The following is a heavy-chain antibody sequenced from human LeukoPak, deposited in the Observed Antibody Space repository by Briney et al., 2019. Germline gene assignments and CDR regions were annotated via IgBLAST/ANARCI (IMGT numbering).Heavy chain of an antibody. Sequence: GESLKISCKGSGYSFASHWIGWVRQMPGKGLEWMGIIYPGDSDTRYSPSFQGQVTISADKSISTAYLQWSSLKASDTAMYYCARQGSWGKDYYYYYYMDVWGKGTTVTVSS. D-gene: IGHD3-16*01. V-gene: IGHV5-51*01. J-gene: IGHJ6*03. CDR2: IYPGDSDT. CDR3: ARQGSWGKDYYYYYYMDV. CDR1: GYSFASHW.